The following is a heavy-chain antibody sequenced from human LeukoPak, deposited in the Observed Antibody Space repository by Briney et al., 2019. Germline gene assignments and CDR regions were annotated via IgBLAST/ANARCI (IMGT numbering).Heavy chain of an antibody. V-gene: IGHV4-34*01. CDR3: ARVYCSGGSCRLDY. Sequence: PSETLSLTCGVSGGSFSGYYCNWIRQAPGKGLEWIGEITHNGTASSNPSLKSRVTISVDTSGSRFSLKLNSATAADTAVYYCARVYCSGGSCRLDYWGQGTLVTVSS. CDR2: ITHNGTA. D-gene: IGHD2-15*01. J-gene: IGHJ4*02. CDR1: GGSFSGYY.